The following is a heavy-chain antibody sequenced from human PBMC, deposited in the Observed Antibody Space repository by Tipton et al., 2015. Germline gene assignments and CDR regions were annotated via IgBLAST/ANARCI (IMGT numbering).Heavy chain of an antibody. J-gene: IGHJ4*02. CDR3: ARTWLQVFTPDFDY. D-gene: IGHD6-19*01. Sequence: QSGPEVKQPGASVKVSCKTSGYTFTGHRLHWVRQAPGQGLEWMGCMDPSSGATSYAQKFHGRVTMTSDTSISTAYLELSTLGSDGTAVYYCARTWLQVFTPDFDYWGQGTLVTVSS. V-gene: IGHV1-2*02. CDR2: MDPSSGAT. CDR1: GYTFTGHR.